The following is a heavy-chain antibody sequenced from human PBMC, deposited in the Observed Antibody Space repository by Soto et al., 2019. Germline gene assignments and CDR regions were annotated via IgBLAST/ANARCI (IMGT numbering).Heavy chain of an antibody. Sequence: ASVKVCCKASGYAFTCYAMHWVRQAPGQRLEWMGWINAGNGNTKYSQKFQGRVTITRDTSASTAYMELSSLRSEDTAVYYCARGPYDYIWGSYRYIDAFDIWGQGTMVTVSS. CDR2: INAGNGNT. J-gene: IGHJ3*02. V-gene: IGHV1-3*01. CDR3: ARGPYDYIWGSYRYIDAFDI. D-gene: IGHD3-16*02. CDR1: GYAFTCYA.